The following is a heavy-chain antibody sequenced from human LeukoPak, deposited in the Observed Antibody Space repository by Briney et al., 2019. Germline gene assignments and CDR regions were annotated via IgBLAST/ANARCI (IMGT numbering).Heavy chain of an antibody. J-gene: IGHJ6*03. Sequence: SVKVSCKASGGTFSSYAISWVRQAPGQGLEWMGGIIPIFGTANYAQKFQGRVTITTDESTSTAYMELSSLGSEDTAVYYCAKTPGDKDYYYMDVWGKGTTVTVSS. D-gene: IGHD5-24*01. CDR3: AKTPGDKDYYYMDV. CDR2: IIPIFGTA. V-gene: IGHV1-69*05. CDR1: GGTFSSYA.